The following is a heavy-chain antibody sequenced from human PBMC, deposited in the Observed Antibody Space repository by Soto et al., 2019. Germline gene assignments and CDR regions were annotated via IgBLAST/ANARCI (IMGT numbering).Heavy chain of an antibody. D-gene: IGHD3-9*01. Sequence: QVHLQESGPGLVKPSQTLSLTCTVSGGSLSTDGYYWTWIRQRPGKGLEGIGDFYSSGGRYYNPSLNSRISLSPDTSENQFSLTMRSVTAADTAMYYCARRHDILTGSDAYDVWGQGTLVTVSS. CDR3: ARRHDILTGSDAYDV. CDR2: FYSSGGR. CDR1: GGSLSTDGYY. V-gene: IGHV4-31*03. J-gene: IGHJ3*01.